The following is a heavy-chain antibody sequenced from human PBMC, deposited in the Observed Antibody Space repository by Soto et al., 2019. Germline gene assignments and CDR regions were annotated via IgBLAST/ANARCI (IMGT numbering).Heavy chain of an antibody. Sequence: ASVKVSCKASGYTFTSYYMHWVRQAPGQGLEWMGIINPSGGSTSYAQKFQGRVTMTRDTSTSTVYMELSSLRSEDTAVYYCAREKDIVVVPAAMDDGSGFKVFDTCGRGTLVIVYS. V-gene: IGHV1-46*01. D-gene: IGHD2-2*01. CDR1: GYTFTSYY. CDR2: INPSGGST. CDR3: AREKDIVVVPAAMDDGSGFKVFDT. J-gene: IGHJ5*02.